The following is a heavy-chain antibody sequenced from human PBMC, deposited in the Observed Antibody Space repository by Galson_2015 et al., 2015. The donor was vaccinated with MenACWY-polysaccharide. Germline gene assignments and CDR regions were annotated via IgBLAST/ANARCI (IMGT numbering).Heavy chain of an antibody. CDR3: ATEMIGVAEPDAFDI. CDR1: GFTFSSYG. D-gene: IGHD2-21*01. Sequence: SLRLSCAASGFTFSSYGMHWVRQAPGKGLDWVALIWSNGINTYYADSVKGRFTISRDNSKNTLYLQMNSLRTEDTAVYYCATEMIGVAEPDAFDIWGRGTMVTVSS. CDR2: IWSNGINT. V-gene: IGHV3-33*01. J-gene: IGHJ3*02.